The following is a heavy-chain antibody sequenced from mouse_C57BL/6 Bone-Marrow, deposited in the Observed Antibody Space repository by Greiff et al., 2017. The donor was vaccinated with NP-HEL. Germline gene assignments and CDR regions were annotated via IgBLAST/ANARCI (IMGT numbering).Heavy chain of an antibody. J-gene: IGHJ2*01. CDR2: IDPSDSYT. Sequence: QVQLQQPGAELVMPGASVKLSCTASGYTFTSYWMHWVKQRPGQGLEWIGEIDPSDSYTNYNQKFKGRSTLTVDKSSSTAYMQLSSLTSEDSAVYYCARGGILFDYWGQGTTLTVSS. V-gene: IGHV1-69*01. CDR3: ARGGILFDY. CDR1: GYTFTSYW.